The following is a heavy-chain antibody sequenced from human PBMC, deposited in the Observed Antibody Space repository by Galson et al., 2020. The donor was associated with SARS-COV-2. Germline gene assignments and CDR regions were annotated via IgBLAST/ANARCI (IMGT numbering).Heavy chain of an antibody. Sequence: SQTLSLTCAISGDSVSSNSAACNWIRQSPSRGLEWLGRTYYRSKWYNDYAVSVKSRITINPDTSKNQFSLQLNSVTPEDTAVYYCARDSIAAAVHHYYYYGMDVWGQGTTVTVSS. J-gene: IGHJ6*02. D-gene: IGHD6-13*01. V-gene: IGHV6-1*01. CDR3: ARDSIAAAVHHYYYYGMDV. CDR1: GDSVSSNSAA. CDR2: TYYRSKWYN.